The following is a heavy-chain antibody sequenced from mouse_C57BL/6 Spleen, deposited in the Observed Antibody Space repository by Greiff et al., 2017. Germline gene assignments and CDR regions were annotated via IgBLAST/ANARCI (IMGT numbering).Heavy chain of an antibody. J-gene: IGHJ2*01. D-gene: IGHD2-1*01. CDR2: IDPETGGT. CDR1: GYTFTDYA. V-gene: IGHV1-15*01. CDR3: TRQWYLPYYCDY. Sequence: QVQLQQSGAELVRPGASVTLSCKASGYTFTDYAMHWVKQTPVHGLEWIGAIDPETGGTAYNQKFKGKAILTADKSSSTAYMELRSLTSEDSAVYYCTRQWYLPYYCDYWGQGTTLTVSS.